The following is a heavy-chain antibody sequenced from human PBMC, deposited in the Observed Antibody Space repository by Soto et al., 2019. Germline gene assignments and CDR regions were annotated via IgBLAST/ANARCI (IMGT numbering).Heavy chain of an antibody. Sequence: QLQLVQSGAEVERPGASVRVSCKAYGYPFRKYGISWIRQAPGQGLEWMGWIKPDNGDTNYAQKFQGRVTMTTDTSSNTAYMELRSLRSDDTAVYYCATSYDSGFDPWGQGTVVSVSS. D-gene: IGHD5-12*01. J-gene: IGHJ5*02. V-gene: IGHV1-18*04. CDR2: IKPDNGDT. CDR3: ATSYDSGFDP. CDR1: GYPFRKYG.